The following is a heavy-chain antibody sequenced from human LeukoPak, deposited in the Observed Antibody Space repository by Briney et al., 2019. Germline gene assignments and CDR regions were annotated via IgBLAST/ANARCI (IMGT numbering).Heavy chain of an antibody. D-gene: IGHD5-24*01. V-gene: IGHV4-34*01. CDR1: GGSFSGYY. CDR3: ARGRRWLAFDI. CDR2: INHSGST. Sequence: SETLSLTCAVYGGSFSGYYWSWTRQPPGKGLEWIGEINHSGSTNYNPSLKSRVTISVDTSKNQFSLKLSSVTAADTAVYYCARGRRWLAFDIWGQGTMVTVSS. J-gene: IGHJ3*02.